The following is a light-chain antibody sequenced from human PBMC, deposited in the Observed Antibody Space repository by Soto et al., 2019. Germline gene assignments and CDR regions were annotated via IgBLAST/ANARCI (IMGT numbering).Light chain of an antibody. CDR2: DVN. Sequence: SALTQPRSVSGSPGQSVTISCTGASGDIGGYNYVSWYQHHPGKAPKLIIFDVNKRPSGVPDRFSGSKSGNTASLTISGLQPEDEADYYCCSYAGSSLVFGGGTKL. V-gene: IGLV2-11*01. CDR3: CSYAGSSLV. J-gene: IGLJ2*01. CDR1: SGDIGGYNY.